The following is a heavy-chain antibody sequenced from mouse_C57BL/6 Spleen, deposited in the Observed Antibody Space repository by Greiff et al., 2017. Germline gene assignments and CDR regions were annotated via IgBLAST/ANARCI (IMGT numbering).Heavy chain of an antibody. CDR1: GYTFTEYT. Sequence: VQLQQSGAELVKPGASVKLSCKASGYTFTEYTIHWVKQRSGQGLEWIGWFYPGSGSIKYNEKFKDKATLTADKSSSTVYMELSRLTSEDSAVYFCARHEGGGYYGNYVPAWFAYWGQGTLVTVSA. J-gene: IGHJ3*01. CDR2: FYPGSGSI. V-gene: IGHV1-62-2*01. CDR3: ARHEGGGYYGNYVPAWFAY. D-gene: IGHD2-1*01.